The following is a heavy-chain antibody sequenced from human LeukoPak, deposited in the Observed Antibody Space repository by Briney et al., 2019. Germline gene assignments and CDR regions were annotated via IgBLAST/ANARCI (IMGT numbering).Heavy chain of an antibody. V-gene: IGHV3-11*05. CDR3: ARVGDSGGYNGDDI. CDR2: ISSTSSYR. J-gene: IGHJ3*02. CDR1: GFTFSDYY. Sequence: GGSLRLSCAASGFTFSDYYMSWIRQAPGKGLEWVSYISSTSSYRNYADSVKGRFTISRDNAKNSLYLQMNSLRAEDTAVYYCARVGDSGGYNGDDIWGQGTMVTVSS. D-gene: IGHD3-22*01.